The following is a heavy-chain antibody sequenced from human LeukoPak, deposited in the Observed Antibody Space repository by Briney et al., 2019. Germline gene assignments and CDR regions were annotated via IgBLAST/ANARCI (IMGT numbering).Heavy chain of an antibody. CDR3: STGYYFDY. Sequence: GGSLRLSCAASGFTFSSYAMSWVRQAPGKGLEWVSTISGSGGSTSYADSVKGRFTISRDNSKNTLYLQMNSLYYCARLTYSSSTGYYFDYWGQGTLVTVPS. CDR1: GFTFSSYA. J-gene: IGHJ4*02. V-gene: IGHV3-23*01. CDR2: ISGSGGST. D-gene: IGHD6-6*01.